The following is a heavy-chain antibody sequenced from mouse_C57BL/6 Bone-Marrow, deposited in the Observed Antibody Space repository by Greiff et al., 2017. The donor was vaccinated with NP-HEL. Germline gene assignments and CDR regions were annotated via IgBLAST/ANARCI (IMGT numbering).Heavy chain of an antibody. CDR1: GYTFTDYY. D-gene: IGHD1-3*01. J-gene: IGHJ2*01. CDR2: IFPGSGST. Sequence: QVQLKESGPELVKPGASVKISCKASGYTFTDYYINWVKQRPGQGLEWIGWIFPGSGSTYYNEKFKGKATLTVDKSSSTAYMLLSSLTSEDSAVYFCARKWTIIGGFDYWGQGTTLTVAS. V-gene: IGHV1-75*01. CDR3: ARKWTIIGGFDY.